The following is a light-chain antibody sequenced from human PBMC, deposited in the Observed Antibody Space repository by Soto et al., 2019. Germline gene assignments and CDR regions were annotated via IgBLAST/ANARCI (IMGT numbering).Light chain of an antibody. CDR2: DAS. CDR3: QQFNSYPLT. V-gene: IGKV1-13*02. CDR1: QGISSA. J-gene: IGKJ4*01. Sequence: AIQLTQSPSSLSASVGDRVTITCRASQGISSALVWYQQKPGKAPKFLIYDASSLKSGVPSRFSGRVSGTDFTLSISSLQPEDFATYYCQQFNSYPLTFGGGTKVEIK.